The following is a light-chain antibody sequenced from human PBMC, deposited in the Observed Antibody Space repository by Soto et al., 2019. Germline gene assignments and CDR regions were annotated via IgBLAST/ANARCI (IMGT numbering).Light chain of an antibody. CDR2: DVN. Sequence: QSALTQPASVSGSPGQSIAISCTGTSSDVGAYDYVSWYQQHPGKAPKVMVFDVNHRPSGVSNRFSGSKSGNTASLTITGLQAEDEADYYCASYTSLKSVIFGGGTKLTVL. CDR3: ASYTSLKSVI. CDR1: SSDVGAYDY. V-gene: IGLV2-14*03. J-gene: IGLJ2*01.